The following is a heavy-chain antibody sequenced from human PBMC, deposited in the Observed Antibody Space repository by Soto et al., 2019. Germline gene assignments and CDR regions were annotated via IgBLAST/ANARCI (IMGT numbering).Heavy chain of an antibody. CDR3: ARGRNWKGFDY. D-gene: IGHD1-1*01. CDR2: IYYSGGN. Sequence: QVQLQESGPGLVKPSQTLSLTCTVSGGSINSGGYYWSWIRQHPGKGLEWIGYIYYSGGNYYNPSLKSRVTISVDTSKNQFSLKLSSVTAADTAVYYCARGRNWKGFDYWGQGTLVTVSS. CDR1: GGSINSGGYY. V-gene: IGHV4-31*03. J-gene: IGHJ4*02.